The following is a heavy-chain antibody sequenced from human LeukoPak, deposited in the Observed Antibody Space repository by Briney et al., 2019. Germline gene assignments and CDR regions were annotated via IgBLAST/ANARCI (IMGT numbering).Heavy chain of an antibody. V-gene: IGHV3-23*01. D-gene: IGHD3-22*01. J-gene: IGHJ4*02. Sequence: SGGSLRLSCAASGFIFSDYNMNWVRQPPGKGLEWVSAISGSGGSTYYADSVKGRFTISRDNSKNTLYLQMNSLRAEDTAVYYCAKAAMIVVVITTFVDYWGQGTLVTVSS. CDR1: GFIFSDYN. CDR3: AKAAMIVVVITTFVDY. CDR2: ISGSGGST.